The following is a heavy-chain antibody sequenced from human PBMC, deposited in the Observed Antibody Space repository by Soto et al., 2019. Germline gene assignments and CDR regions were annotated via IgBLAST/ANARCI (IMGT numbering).Heavy chain of an antibody. D-gene: IGHD3-10*01. CDR1: GFTFSSYS. CDR2: ISSSSSYI. J-gene: IGHJ4*02. CDR3: ARDTGKRTMVRGVIDY. Sequence: GGSLRLSCAASGFTFSSYSMNWVRQAPGKGLEWVSSISSSSSYIYYADSVKGRFTISRDNAKNSLYLQMNSLRAEDTAVYYCARDTGKRTMVRGVIDYWGQGTLVTVSS. V-gene: IGHV3-21*01.